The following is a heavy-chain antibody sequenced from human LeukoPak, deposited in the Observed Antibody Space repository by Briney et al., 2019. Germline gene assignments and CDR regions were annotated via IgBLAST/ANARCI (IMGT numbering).Heavy chain of an antibody. CDR2: INPNSGGT. Sequence: ASVKVSCKASGYTFTGYYMHWVRQAPGQGLEWMGWINPNSGGTNYAQKFQGRVTMTRDTSISTAYMELSRLRSENTAVYYCARDHYGGNPPHYWGQGTLVTVSS. CDR3: ARDHYGGNPPHY. D-gene: IGHD4-23*01. V-gene: IGHV1-2*02. J-gene: IGHJ4*02. CDR1: GYTFTGYY.